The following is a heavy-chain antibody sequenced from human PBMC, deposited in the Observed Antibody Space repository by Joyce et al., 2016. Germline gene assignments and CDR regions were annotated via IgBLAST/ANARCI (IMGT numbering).Heavy chain of an antibody. CDR1: GFTFSSYS. CDR2: LSSSSSYI. CDR3: ARSSYTNGIFDY. J-gene: IGHJ4*02. V-gene: IGHV3-21*01. D-gene: IGHD2-8*01. Sequence: EVQLVESGGGLVKPGGSLRLSCAASGFTFSSYSMSWVGQAPGKGLEWVSSLSSSSSYIKYTDSVKGRFTISRDNAKNSLYLQMNSLRVEDTAVYYCARSSYTNGIFDYWGQGTLVTVSS.